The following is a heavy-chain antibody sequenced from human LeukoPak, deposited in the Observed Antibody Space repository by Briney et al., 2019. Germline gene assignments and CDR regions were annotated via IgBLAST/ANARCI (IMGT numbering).Heavy chain of an antibody. V-gene: IGHV3-7*03. CDR2: IKQDGSEK. CDR3: AASGSYYFDY. D-gene: IGHD1-26*01. Sequence: GGSLRLSCAASGFIFSNYGMHWVRQAPGKGLEWVANIKQDGSEKYYVDSVRGRFSISRDNAKNTLYLQMNSLRAEDTAVYYCAASGSYYFDYWGQGTLVTVSS. CDR1: GFIFSNYG. J-gene: IGHJ4*02.